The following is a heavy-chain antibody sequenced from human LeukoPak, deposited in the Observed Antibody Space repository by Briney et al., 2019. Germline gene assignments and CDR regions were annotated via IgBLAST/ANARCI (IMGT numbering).Heavy chain of an antibody. CDR1: GYSFTSYW. CDR2: IYPGDSDT. CDR3: ARPGYCTNGVCRYFDY. D-gene: IGHD2-8*01. Sequence: GESLKISCKGSGYSFTSYWIGWVRQMPGKGLEWMGIIYPGDSDTRYSPSFQGQVTISADKSISTAYLQWSSLKASDTAMYYCARPGYCTNGVCRYFDYWGQGTLVNVSS. V-gene: IGHV5-51*01. J-gene: IGHJ4*02.